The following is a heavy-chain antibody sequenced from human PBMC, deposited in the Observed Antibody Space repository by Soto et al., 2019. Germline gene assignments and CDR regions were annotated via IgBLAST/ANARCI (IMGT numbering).Heavy chain of an antibody. Sequence: GGSLRLSCAASGFTFSSYAMSWVRQAPGKGLEWVSAISGSGGSTYYADSVKGRFTISRDNSKNTLYLQMNSLRAEDTAVYYCEKDGVAKITSSEYLQHWGQGTLVTVSS. CDR3: EKDGVAKITSSEYLQH. D-gene: IGHD5-12*01. V-gene: IGHV3-23*01. CDR1: GFTFSSYA. CDR2: ISGSGGST. J-gene: IGHJ1*01.